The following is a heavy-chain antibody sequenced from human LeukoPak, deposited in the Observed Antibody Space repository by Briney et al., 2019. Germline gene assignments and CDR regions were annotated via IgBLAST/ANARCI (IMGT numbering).Heavy chain of an antibody. CDR2: IYYSGST. Sequence: SETLSLTCTVSGGSISSGGYYWSWIRQHPGKGLEWIGYIYYSGSTYYNPSLKSRVTISVDTSKNQFSLKLSSVTAADTAVYYCARQGVPEDGLDYWGQGTLVTVSS. CDR1: GGSISSGGYY. D-gene: IGHD3-10*01. J-gene: IGHJ4*02. CDR3: ARQGVPEDGLDY. V-gene: IGHV4-31*03.